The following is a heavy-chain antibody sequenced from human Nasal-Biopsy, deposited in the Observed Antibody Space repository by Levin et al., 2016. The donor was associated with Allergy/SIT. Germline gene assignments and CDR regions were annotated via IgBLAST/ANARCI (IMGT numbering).Heavy chain of an antibody. V-gene: IGHV1-3*04. CDR1: GYMFSDYT. D-gene: IGHD3-10*01. J-gene: IGHJ4*02. CDR2: INTGNDYT. CDR3: ARGPMVRGGTYYFDH. Sequence: ASVKVSCKASGYMFSDYTIHWVRQAPGQSLEWMGWINTGNDYTRYSQKFQGRVTITRDTSASTASMELSSLRFEDTAVYYCARGPMVRGGTYYFDHWGQGTLVTVSS.